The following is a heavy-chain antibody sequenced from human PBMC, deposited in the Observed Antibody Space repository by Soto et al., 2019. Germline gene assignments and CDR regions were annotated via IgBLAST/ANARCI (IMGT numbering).Heavy chain of an antibody. CDR3: ATSGSITIFGVVLKYWYIDL. Sequence: EVQLLESGGGLVQPGGSLRLSCAASGFTFSSYAMSWVRQAPGKGLEWVSGISGSDGSTYYADSVKGRFTISRDNFKSRLFLQLNNLRAEDTAVYYGATSGSITIFGVVLKYWYIDLWGRGTLVTVSS. V-gene: IGHV3-23*01. CDR1: GFTFSSYA. CDR2: ISGSDGST. J-gene: IGHJ2*01. D-gene: IGHD3-3*01.